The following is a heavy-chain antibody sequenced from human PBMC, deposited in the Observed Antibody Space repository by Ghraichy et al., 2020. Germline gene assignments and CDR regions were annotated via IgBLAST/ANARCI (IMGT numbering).Heavy chain of an antibody. CDR3: AKDMTGRARAFDI. V-gene: IGHV3-30*18. CDR1: GFTFSSYG. J-gene: IGHJ3*02. D-gene: IGHD1-20*01. CDR2: ISYDGSNK. Sequence: GGSLRLSCAASGFTFSSYGMHWVRQAPGKGLEWVAVISYDGSNKYYADSVKGRFTISRDNSKNTLYLQMNSLRAEDTAVYYCAKDMTGRARAFDIWDQGTMVTVSS.